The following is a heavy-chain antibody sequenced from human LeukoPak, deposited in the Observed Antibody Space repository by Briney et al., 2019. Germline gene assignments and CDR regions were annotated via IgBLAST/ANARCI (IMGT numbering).Heavy chain of an antibody. CDR3: ARRSDYYDSSAYYY. V-gene: IGHV1-8*03. CDR1: GYTFTNYE. Sequence: GASVKVSCKASGYTFTNYEINWVRQATGQGLEWMGWMNPNSGNTGYAQKFQGRVTITRDTSIGTAYMELSSLRSDDTAVYYCARRSDYYDSSAYYYWGQGTLVTVSS. CDR2: MNPNSGNT. J-gene: IGHJ4*02. D-gene: IGHD3-22*01.